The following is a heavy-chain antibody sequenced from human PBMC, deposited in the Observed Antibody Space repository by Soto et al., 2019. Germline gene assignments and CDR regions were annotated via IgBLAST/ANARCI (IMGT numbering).Heavy chain of an antibody. D-gene: IGHD4-4*01. CDR2: ISGSGGST. V-gene: IGHV3-23*01. J-gene: IGHJ4*02. CDR3: AKVWRSTSNGPVDY. CDR1: GFTISSYA. Sequence: EVQLLESGGGLVQPGGSLRLSCAASGFTISSYAMSRVRQAPGKGLEWVSAISGSGGSTYYADSVKGRFTISRDNSKNTLYLQMNSLRAEDTAVYYCAKVWRSTSNGPVDYWGQGTLVTVSS.